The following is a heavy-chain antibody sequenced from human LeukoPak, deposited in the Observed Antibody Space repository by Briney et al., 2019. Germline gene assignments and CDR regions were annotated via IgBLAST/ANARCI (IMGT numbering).Heavy chain of an antibody. Sequence: SVKVSCKASGGTFSSYAISWVRQAPGQGLEWMGGIIPIFGTANYAQKFQGRVTITADESTSTAYMELSSLRSEDTAVYYCARGERCGSTSCYAHYYYYGMDVWGQGTTVTVSS. CDR2: IIPIFGTA. D-gene: IGHD2-2*01. CDR1: GGTFSSYA. J-gene: IGHJ6*02. V-gene: IGHV1-69*13. CDR3: ARGERCGSTSCYAHYYYYGMDV.